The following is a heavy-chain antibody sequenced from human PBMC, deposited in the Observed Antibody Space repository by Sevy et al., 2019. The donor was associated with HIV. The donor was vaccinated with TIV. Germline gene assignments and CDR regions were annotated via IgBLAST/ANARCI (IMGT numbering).Heavy chain of an antibody. J-gene: IGHJ4*02. CDR2: IYYSGST. V-gene: IGHV4-31*03. CDR1: GGSISSGGYY. Sequence: SETLSLTCTVSGGSISSGGYYWSWIRQHPGKGLGWIGYIYYSGSTYYNPSLKSRVTISVDTSKNQFSLKLGSVTAADTAVYYCASGGGLELPIDYWGQGTLVTVSS. CDR3: ASGGGLELPIDY. D-gene: IGHD1-7*01.